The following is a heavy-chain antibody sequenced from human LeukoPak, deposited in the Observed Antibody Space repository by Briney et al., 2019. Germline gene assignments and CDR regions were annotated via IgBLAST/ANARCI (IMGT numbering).Heavy chain of an antibody. CDR3: ARREIGFGECIDY. CDR1: DGSFSGYY. CDR2: INHSGST. Sequence: RSSETLSLTCAVNDGSFSGYYWSWIRQPAGKGLEWIGEINHSGSTNYNPSLKSRVTISVDTSKNQFSLKLSSVTAADTAVYYCARREIGFGECIDYWGQGTLVTVSS. J-gene: IGHJ4*02. D-gene: IGHD3-10*01. V-gene: IGHV4-34*01.